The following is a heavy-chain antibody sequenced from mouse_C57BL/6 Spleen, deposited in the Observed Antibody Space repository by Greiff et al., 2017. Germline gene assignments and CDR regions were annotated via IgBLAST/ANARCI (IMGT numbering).Heavy chain of an antibody. CDR3: ARRGGNYVKYYAMDY. D-gene: IGHD2-1*01. CDR2: INPSTGGT. CDR1: GYSFTGYY. Sequence: EVKLKESGPELVKPGASVKISCKASGYSFTGYYMNWVKQSPEKSLEWIGEINPSTGGTTYNQKFKAKATLTVDKSSSTAYMQLKSLTSEDSAVYYCARRGGNYVKYYAMDYWGQGTSVTVSS. V-gene: IGHV1-42*01. J-gene: IGHJ4*01.